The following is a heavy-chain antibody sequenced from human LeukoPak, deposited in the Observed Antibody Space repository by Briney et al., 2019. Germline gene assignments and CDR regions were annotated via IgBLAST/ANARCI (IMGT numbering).Heavy chain of an antibody. CDR3: ATSSGGSDHDYFDY. D-gene: IGHD1-26*01. CDR1: GFTFSSYA. V-gene: IGHV3-33*08. Sequence: PGGSLRLSCAASGFTFSSYAMHWVRQAPGKGLEWVAVIWYDGSKKYYADSVKGRFTISRDNSKNILYLQMSSLSAEDTAVYYCATSSGGSDHDYFDYWGQGTLVTVSS. CDR2: IWYDGSKK. J-gene: IGHJ4*02.